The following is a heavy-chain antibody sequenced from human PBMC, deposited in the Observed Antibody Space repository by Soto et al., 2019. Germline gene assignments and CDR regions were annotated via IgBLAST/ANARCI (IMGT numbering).Heavy chain of an antibody. CDR1: GFTFSSYS. D-gene: IGHD2-15*01. Sequence: GGSLRLSCAASGFTFSSYSMNWVRQAPGKGLEWVSSISSSSYIYYADSVKGRFTISRDNAKNSLYLQMNSLRAEDTAVYYCARDCSGGSCYSDWFDPWGQGTLVTVSS. CDR2: ISSSSYI. CDR3: ARDCSGGSCYSDWFDP. J-gene: IGHJ5*02. V-gene: IGHV3-21*01.